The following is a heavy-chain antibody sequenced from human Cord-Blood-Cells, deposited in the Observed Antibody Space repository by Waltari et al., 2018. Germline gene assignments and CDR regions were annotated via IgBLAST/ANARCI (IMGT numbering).Heavy chain of an antibody. Sequence: EVQLVESGGGLVKPGGSLRLSCAASGFTFSSYSMNWVRQAPGKGLEWVSSIRSSSSYIYYADSVKGQFTISRDNAKNSLYLQMNSLRAEDTAVYYCARVRGLRHAFDIWGQGTMVTVSS. CDR3: ARVRGLRHAFDI. D-gene: IGHD2-21*01. CDR1: GFTFSSYS. V-gene: IGHV3-21*01. J-gene: IGHJ3*02. CDR2: IRSSSSYI.